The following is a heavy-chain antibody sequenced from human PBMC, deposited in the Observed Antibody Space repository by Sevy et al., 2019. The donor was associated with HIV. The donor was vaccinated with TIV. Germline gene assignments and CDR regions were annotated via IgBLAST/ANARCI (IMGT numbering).Heavy chain of an antibody. J-gene: IGHJ3*02. CDR3: ARGFNSYGFDRRAFDI. CDR2: IYYSGST. V-gene: IGHV4-59*13. D-gene: IGHD5-18*01. CDR1: GGSISSYY. Sequence: SETLSLTCTVSGGSISSYYWSWIRQPPGKGLEWIGYIYYSGSTNYNPSLKSRVTISVDTSKNQFSLKLSSVTAADTAVYYCARGFNSYGFDRRAFDIWGQGIMVTVSS.